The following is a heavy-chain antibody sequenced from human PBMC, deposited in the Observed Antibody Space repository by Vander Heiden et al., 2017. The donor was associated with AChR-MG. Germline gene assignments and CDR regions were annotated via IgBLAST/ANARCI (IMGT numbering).Heavy chain of an antibody. V-gene: IGHV1-24*01. CDR3: ATGIPSYGDYSPFDY. D-gene: IGHD4-17*01. CDR2: VEPEDGET. J-gene: IGHJ4*02. Sequence: QVQLVQSGAEVKKPGASVKVSCKVSGYTLTDLSMHWVRQAPGKGLEWMGGVEPEDGETIYAQKFQGRVTMTEDTSTDTAYMELSSLRSEDTAVYYCATGIPSYGDYSPFDYWGQGTLVTVSS. CDR1: GYTLTDLS.